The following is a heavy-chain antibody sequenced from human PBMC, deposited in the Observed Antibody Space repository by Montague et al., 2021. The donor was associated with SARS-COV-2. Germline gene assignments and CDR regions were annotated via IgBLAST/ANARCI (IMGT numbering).Heavy chain of an antibody. CDR3: AGVHFVSCGWYPDAFDI. D-gene: IGHD6-19*01. V-gene: IGHV4-31*03. CDR2: IYYSGST. J-gene: IGHJ3*02. Sequence: TLSLTCTVSGGSINSGGYYWSWIRQHPGQGLEWIGYIYYSGSTYYXXXLKSRLTISVDTSKNQFSLKLSSVTAADTAVYYCAGVHFVSCGWYPDAFDIWGQGTMVTVSS. CDR1: GGSINSGGYY.